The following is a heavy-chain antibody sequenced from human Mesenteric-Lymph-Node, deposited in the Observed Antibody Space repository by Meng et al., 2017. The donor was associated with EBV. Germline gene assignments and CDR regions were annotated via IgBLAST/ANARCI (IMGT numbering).Heavy chain of an antibody. Sequence: QVPLQGAGPGVVRPSGTLSLTCAVSGGSIDSSNWWSWVRQPPGKGLEWIGEIFHSGITNYNPSLKNRVIMSVDKSTNQFSLNLISVTAADTATYYCATGERSGYVAHWGQGTLVTVSS. V-gene: IGHV4-4*02. CDR2: IFHSGIT. CDR1: GGSIDSSNW. J-gene: IGHJ5*02. CDR3: ATGERSGYVAH. D-gene: IGHD5-12*01.